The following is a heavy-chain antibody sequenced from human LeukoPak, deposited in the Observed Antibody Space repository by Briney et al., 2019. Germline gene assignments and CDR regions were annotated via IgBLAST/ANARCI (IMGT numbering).Heavy chain of an antibody. CDR3: AKDLGWIQFGY. Sequence: PGGSLRLSCAASGFTFSSYAMNWVRQPPGKGLEWVSGVSPNGETAYYADSVRGRFTISRDNSKNTVYLQVRSLRAEDTAVYYCAKDLGWIQFGYWGQGALVTVSS. CDR2: VSPNGETA. D-gene: IGHD5-18*01. J-gene: IGHJ4*02. CDR1: GFTFSSYA. V-gene: IGHV3-23*01.